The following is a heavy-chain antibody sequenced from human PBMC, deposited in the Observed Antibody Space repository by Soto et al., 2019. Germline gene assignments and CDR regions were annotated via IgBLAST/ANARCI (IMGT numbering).Heavy chain of an antibody. V-gene: IGHV4-31*03. J-gene: IGHJ4*02. D-gene: IGHD6-6*01. CDR1: GGSISSGGYY. CDR3: ARALSSSSSYDRYYFDY. Sequence: SETLSLTCTVSGGSISSGGYYWSWILQHPGKGLEWIGYIYYSGSTYYNPSLKSRVTISVDTSKNQFSLKLRSVTAADTAVYYCARALSSSSSYDRYYFDYCGQGTLVTVSS. CDR2: IYYSGST.